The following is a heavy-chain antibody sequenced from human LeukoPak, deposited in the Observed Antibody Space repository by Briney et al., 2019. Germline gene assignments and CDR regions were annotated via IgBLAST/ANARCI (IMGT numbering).Heavy chain of an antibody. CDR1: GGSISSYY. V-gene: IGHV4-59*08. J-gene: IGHJ5*02. CDR2: IYYSGST. Sequence: SETLSLTCTVSGGSISSYYWSWIRQPPGKGLEWIGYIYYSGSTNYNPSLKSRVTISVDTSKNQFSLKLSSVTAADTAVDYCARHGALGYCSSTSCPNWFDPWGQGTLVTVSS. CDR3: ARHGALGYCSSTSCPNWFDP. D-gene: IGHD2-2*01.